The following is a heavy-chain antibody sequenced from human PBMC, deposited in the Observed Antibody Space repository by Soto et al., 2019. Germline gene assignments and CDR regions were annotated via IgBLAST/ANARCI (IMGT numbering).Heavy chain of an antibody. D-gene: IGHD3-16*01. Sequence: QVQLVPSGNEAKKPGASVNVSCKASGYSFTRYGISWVRQAPGQGLEWRGWISGYNGKTKHAQKLQGRVSMTTDTSTSTAYMVLRSLGSDDTAVYYCAREGDRPYYYYGMDVWGHGTTVTVSS. J-gene: IGHJ6*02. V-gene: IGHV1-18*01. CDR1: GYSFTRYG. CDR2: ISGYNGKT. CDR3: AREGDRPYYYYGMDV.